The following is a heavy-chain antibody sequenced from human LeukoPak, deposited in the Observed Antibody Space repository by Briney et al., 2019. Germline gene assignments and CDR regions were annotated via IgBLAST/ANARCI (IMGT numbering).Heavy chain of an antibody. J-gene: IGHJ6*02. D-gene: IGHD5-24*01. CDR2: ISYDGSNK. V-gene: IGHV3-30-3*01. CDR1: GFTFSSYA. Sequence: GGSLRLSCAASGFTFSSYAMHWVRQAPGKGLEWVAVISYDGSNKYYADSVKGRFTISRDNSKNTLYLQMNSLRAEDTAVYYCARDYGGIWVPLRDYYYGMDVWGQGTTVTVSS. CDR3: ARDYGGIWVPLRDYYYGMDV.